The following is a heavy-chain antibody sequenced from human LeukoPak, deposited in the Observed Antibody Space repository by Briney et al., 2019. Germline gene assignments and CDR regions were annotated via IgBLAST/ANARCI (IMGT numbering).Heavy chain of an antibody. Sequence: GGSLRLSCAATGFTFSSYEMNWDRQAPGKGLEWVSYISSSGSTIYYADSVKGRFTISRDNAKNSLYLQMNSLRAEDTAVYYCAELGITMIGGVWGKGTTVTISS. V-gene: IGHV3-48*03. CDR2: ISSSGSTI. D-gene: IGHD3-10*02. CDR1: GFTFSSYE. CDR3: AELGITMIGGV. J-gene: IGHJ6*04.